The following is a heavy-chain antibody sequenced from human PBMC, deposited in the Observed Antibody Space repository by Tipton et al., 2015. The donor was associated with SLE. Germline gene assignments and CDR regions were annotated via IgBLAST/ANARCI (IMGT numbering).Heavy chain of an antibody. CDR3: ARVPGAYSSSWYSTAGYYYHCMDV. CDR2: IKQDGSEK. V-gene: IGHV3-7*01. J-gene: IGHJ6*02. CDR1: GFTFSRYW. Sequence: SLRLSCAASGFTFSRYWMSWVRQAPGKGREWVANIKQDGSEKYYVDSVKGRFTISRDNAKNSLYLQMNSLRAEDTAVYYCARVPGAYSSSWYSTAGYYYHCMDVWGQGPTVTVSS. D-gene: IGHD6-13*01.